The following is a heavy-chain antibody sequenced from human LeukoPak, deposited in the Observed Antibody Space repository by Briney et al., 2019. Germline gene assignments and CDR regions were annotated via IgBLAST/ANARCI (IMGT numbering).Heavy chain of an antibody. D-gene: IGHD2-15*01. CDR3: ARPCSGGTCYHLDAFDI. J-gene: IGHJ3*02. Sequence: PGGSLRLSCAASGFTSSSYAMSWVRQAPGKGLEWVSGISGSGGSTHYADSVKGRFTISRDNPKNTLYLQMNSLRVEDTAPYYCARPCSGGTCYHLDAFDIWGQGTMVTVSP. CDR1: GFTSSSYA. CDR2: ISGSGGST. V-gene: IGHV3-23*01.